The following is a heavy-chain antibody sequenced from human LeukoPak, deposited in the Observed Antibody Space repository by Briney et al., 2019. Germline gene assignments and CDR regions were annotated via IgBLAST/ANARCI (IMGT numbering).Heavy chain of an antibody. J-gene: IGHJ4*02. CDR1: GLSFSNYW. Sequence: GGSLRLSCEVSGLSFSNYWMHWVRQAPGKGLVWVARTNLHGTAVDYADSAKGRFIISRDNAKNTLFLQMNSLRVEDTAVYYCASAYTYVRLGDHWGQGTLVTVSS. CDR2: TNLHGTAV. CDR3: ASAYTYVRLGDH. D-gene: IGHD3-16*01. V-gene: IGHV3-74*01.